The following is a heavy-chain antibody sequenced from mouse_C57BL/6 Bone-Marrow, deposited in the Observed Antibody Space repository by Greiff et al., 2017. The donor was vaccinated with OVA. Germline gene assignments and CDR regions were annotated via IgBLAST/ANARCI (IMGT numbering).Heavy chain of an antibody. CDR2: IYPGDGDT. V-gene: IGHV1-82*01. J-gene: IGHJ2*01. D-gene: IGHD2-3*01. Sequence: LQESGPELVKPGASVKISCKASGYAFSSSWMNWVKQRPGKGLEWIGRIYPGDGDTNYNGKFKGKATLTADKSSSTAYMQLSSLTSEDSAVYFCARIYAGYHRYFDYWGQGTTLTVSS. CDR3: ARIYAGYHRYFDY. CDR1: GYAFSSSW.